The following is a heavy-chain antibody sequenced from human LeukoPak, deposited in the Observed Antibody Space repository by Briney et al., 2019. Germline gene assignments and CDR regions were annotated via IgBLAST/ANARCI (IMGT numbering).Heavy chain of an antibody. CDR3: AREVELCGGDCYSFDY. J-gene: IGHJ4*02. D-gene: IGHD2-21*02. V-gene: IGHV4-34*01. CDR1: GGSFSSYY. Sequence: SETLSLTCSVYGGSFSSYYWSWIRQPPGKGLEWIGEINDSGGTNYNPSLKSRFTISVDTSKNQFSLKLSSVTAADTAVYYCAREVELCGGDCYSFDYWGQGTLVTVSS. CDR2: INDSGGT.